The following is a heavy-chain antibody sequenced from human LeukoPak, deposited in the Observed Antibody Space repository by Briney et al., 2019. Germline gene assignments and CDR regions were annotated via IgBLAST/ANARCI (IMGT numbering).Heavy chain of an antibody. D-gene: IGHD1-26*01. CDR3: ARQWGYSGSLDY. J-gene: IGHJ4*02. V-gene: IGHV1-69*13. Sequence: ASVKVSCKASGDTFSSYDISWVRQAPGQGLEWMGGIIPIFGTANYAQKFQGRDTIAADESTSTAYMELSSLRSEDTAVYYCARQWGYSGSLDYWGQGTLVTVSS. CDR1: GDTFSSYD. CDR2: IIPIFGTA.